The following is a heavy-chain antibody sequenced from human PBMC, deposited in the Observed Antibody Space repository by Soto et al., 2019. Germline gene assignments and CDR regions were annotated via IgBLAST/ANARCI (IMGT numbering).Heavy chain of an antibody. CDR2: INPSGGST. V-gene: IGHV1-46*01. J-gene: IGHJ4*02. CDR1: GYTFTSYY. Sequence: ASVKVSCKASGYTFTSYYMHWVRQAPGQGLEWMGIINPSGGSTSYAQKFQRRVTMTRDTSTSTVYMELSSLRSEDTAVYYCARDIRRGYSGYGVDYWGQGTLVTVSS. CDR3: ARDIRRGYSGYGVDY. D-gene: IGHD5-12*01.